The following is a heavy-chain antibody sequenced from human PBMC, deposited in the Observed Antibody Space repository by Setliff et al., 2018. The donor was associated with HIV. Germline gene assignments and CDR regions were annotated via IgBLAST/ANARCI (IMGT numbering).Heavy chain of an antibody. V-gene: IGHV4-39*07. J-gene: IGHJ4*02. Sequence: PSETLSLTCTVSGASINSGDSYWSWIRQSPGKGLEWIGEINDSGDTNYNPSLKSRVTISVVTSKNQFSLRLTSVTAADTGVYYCARGGLRQWNGFWGQGTLVTVSS. D-gene: IGHD3-3*01. CDR2: INDSGDT. CDR3: ARGGLRQWNGF. CDR1: GASINSGDSY.